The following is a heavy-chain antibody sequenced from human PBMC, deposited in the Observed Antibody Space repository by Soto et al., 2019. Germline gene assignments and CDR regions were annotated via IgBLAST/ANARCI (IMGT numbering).Heavy chain of an antibody. CDR3: AKDQGIAASHGID. CDR1: GFTFNNYG. CDR2: ISNDGSDK. V-gene: IGHV3-30*18. J-gene: IGHJ3*01. Sequence: QVQLVESGGGVVQPGTSLRLSCAASGFTFNNYGMHWVRQAPGTGLEWVAAISNDGSDKYYADSVKGRLTISRDNSKKTLYLQMDSLRAEDTAVYSCAKDQGIAASHGIDWGQGTMVTVSS. D-gene: IGHD6-13*01.